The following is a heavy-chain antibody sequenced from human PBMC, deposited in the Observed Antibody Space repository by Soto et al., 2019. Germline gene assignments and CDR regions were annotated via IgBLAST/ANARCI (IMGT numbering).Heavy chain of an antibody. Sequence: PGGSLLSCAASAFTFNNYAMSWVRQAPGKGLEWVSGIGGSGRTTYYADSVKGRFTISRDNSNNTLFLQMNSLRAEDTAVYYCAKSRYSDSSGDFYDYWGQGTLVT. CDR1: AFTFNNYA. CDR3: AKSRYSDSSGDFYDY. V-gene: IGHV3-23*01. D-gene: IGHD3-22*01. J-gene: IGHJ4*02. CDR2: IGGSGRTT.